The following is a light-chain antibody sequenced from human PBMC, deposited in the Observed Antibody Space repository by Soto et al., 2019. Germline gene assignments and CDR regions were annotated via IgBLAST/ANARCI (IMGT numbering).Light chain of an antibody. Sequence: SSELTQPPSVSVAPGKTARITCGGNNIGSKSEHWYQQKPGQTPVVVIYYDSDRPSGIPERFSGANTGNTATLTISRVEAGDEADYYCQVWYRSSGHWVFGAGTKLTVL. CDR2: YDS. CDR3: QVWYRSSGHWV. V-gene: IGLV3-21*04. J-gene: IGLJ3*02. CDR1: NIGSKS.